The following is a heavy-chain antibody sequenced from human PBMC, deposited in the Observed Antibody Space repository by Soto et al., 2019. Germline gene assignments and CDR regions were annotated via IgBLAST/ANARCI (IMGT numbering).Heavy chain of an antibody. D-gene: IGHD5-12*01. J-gene: IGHJ3*02. V-gene: IGHV3-21*01. CDR1: GFTFSSYA. Sequence: GGSLRLSCSASGFTFSSYAMHWVRQAPGKGLEWVSSISSSSSYIYYADSVKGRFTISRDNAKNSLYLQMNSLRAEDTAVYYCARGISGYDSFSAFDIWGQGTMVTVSS. CDR3: ARGISGYDSFSAFDI. CDR2: ISSSSSYI.